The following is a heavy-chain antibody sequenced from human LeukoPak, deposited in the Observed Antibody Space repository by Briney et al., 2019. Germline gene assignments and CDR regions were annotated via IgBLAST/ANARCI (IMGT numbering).Heavy chain of an antibody. J-gene: IGHJ4*02. CDR1: GFTFSTYT. D-gene: IGHD1-26*01. Sequence: PGGSLRLSCGASGFTFSTYTMNWVRQAPGKGLEWVSSISSTSSTIHYADSVKGRFTISRDSSKNTLYLQMNSLRAEDTAVYYCAKDGGTYGEYDYWGQGTLVTVSS. V-gene: IGHV3-48*01. CDR3: AKDGGTYGEYDY. CDR2: ISSTSSTI.